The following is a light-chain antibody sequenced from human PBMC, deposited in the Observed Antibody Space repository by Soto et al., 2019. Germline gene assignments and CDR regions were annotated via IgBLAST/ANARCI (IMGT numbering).Light chain of an antibody. Sequence: QSVLTQPASVSGSPGQSITISCTGTSSDVGDYKYVSWYQQHPGKAPKLMIYEVSNRPSGVSNRFSGSKSGNTASLTISGLQTEDEADYYCCAYTSTSALYVFGTGTKLTVL. J-gene: IGLJ1*01. CDR2: EVS. CDR1: SSDVGDYKY. V-gene: IGLV2-14*01. CDR3: CAYTSTSALYV.